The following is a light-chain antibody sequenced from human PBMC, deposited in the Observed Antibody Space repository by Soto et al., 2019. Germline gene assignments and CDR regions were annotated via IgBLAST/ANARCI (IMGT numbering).Light chain of an antibody. CDR2: EDN. CDR1: SGSIASNY. J-gene: IGLJ7*01. CDR3: QSYESDNHV. Sequence: NFMLTQPHSVSESPGKTVTISCTRSSGSIASNYVQWYQQRPGSSPTTVIYEDNQRPSGVPDQFSGSIDSSSNSASLTISGLKTGDVADHYCQSYESDNHVFGGGTHLHV. V-gene: IGLV6-57*01.